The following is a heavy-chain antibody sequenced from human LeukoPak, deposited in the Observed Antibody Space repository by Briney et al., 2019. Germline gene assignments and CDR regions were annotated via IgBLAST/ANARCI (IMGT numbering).Heavy chain of an antibody. CDR2: IKQDGSEK. V-gene: IGHV3-7*01. J-gene: IGHJ4*02. D-gene: IGHD1-26*01. CDR1: GFTFSSYW. CDR3: ARDKLVGATHLDY. Sequence: GGSLRLSCAASGFTFSSYWMSWVRQAPGKGLEWVANIKQDGSEKYYVDSVKGRFTISRDNAKNSLYLQMNNLRAEDTAVYSCARDKLVGATHLDYWGQGSLVTVSS.